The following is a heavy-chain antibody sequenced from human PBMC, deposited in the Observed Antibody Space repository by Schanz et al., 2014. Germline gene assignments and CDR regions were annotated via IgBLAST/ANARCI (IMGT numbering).Heavy chain of an antibody. CDR3: AKDPSHGDYDYYFDY. J-gene: IGHJ4*02. Sequence: EVQLVESGGGLVQPGGSLRLSCAASGFSIRNHDMHWVRQATGAGLEWVSAIGTAGDTFYLDSVKGRFTISRENAKNSLYLQMNSLSADDTAVFYCAKDPSHGDYDYYFDYWGQGALVTVSS. CDR1: GFSIRNHD. V-gene: IGHV3-13*04. CDR2: IGTAGDT. D-gene: IGHD3-22*01.